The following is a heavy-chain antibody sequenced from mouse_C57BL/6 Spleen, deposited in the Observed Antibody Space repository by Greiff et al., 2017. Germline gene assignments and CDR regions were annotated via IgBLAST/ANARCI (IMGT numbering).Heavy chain of an antibody. V-gene: IGHV1-82*01. CDR3: ARGYSNYPYWYFDV. D-gene: IGHD2-5*01. Sequence: VKLVESGPELVKPGASVKISCKASGYAFSSSWMNWVKQRPGKGLEWIGRIYPGDGDTNYNGKFKGKATLTADKSSSTAYMQLSSLTSEDSAVYFCARGYSNYPYWYFDVWGTGTTVTVSS. CDR1: GYAFSSSW. J-gene: IGHJ1*03. CDR2: IYPGDGDT.